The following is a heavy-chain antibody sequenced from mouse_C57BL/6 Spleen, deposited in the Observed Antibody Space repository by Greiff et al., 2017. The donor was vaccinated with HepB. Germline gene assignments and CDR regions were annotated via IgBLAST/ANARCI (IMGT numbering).Heavy chain of an antibody. D-gene: IGHD2-4*01. CDR3: ARGLYYDYDDASFAY. J-gene: IGHJ3*01. Sequence: QVTLKVSGPGILQPSQTLSLTCSFSGFSLSTFGMGVGWIRQPSGKGLEWLAHIWWDDDKYYNPALKSRLTISKDTSKNQVFLKIANVDTADTATYYCARGLYYDYDDASFAYWGQGTLVTVSA. CDR2: IWWDDDK. CDR1: GFSLSTFGMG. V-gene: IGHV8-8*01.